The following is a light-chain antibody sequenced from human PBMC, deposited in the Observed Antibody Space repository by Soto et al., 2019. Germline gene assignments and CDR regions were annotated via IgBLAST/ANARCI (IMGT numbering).Light chain of an antibody. CDR2: SND. CDR1: SSNIGSNT. CDR3: AAWDDSLNGWV. J-gene: IGLJ3*02. V-gene: IGLV1-44*01. Sequence: QSVLTQAPSASGTPGQRVTISCSGSSSNIGSNTVSWYQQVPGTAPKLLIYSNDQRPSGVPDRFFGSKSGTSASLAIGGLQSEDEADYYCAAWDDSLNGWVFGGGTKVTVL.